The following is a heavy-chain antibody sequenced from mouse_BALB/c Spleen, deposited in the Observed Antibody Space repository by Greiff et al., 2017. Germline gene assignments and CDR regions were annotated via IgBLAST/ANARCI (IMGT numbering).Heavy chain of an antibody. Sequence: QVQLQQSGAELMKPGASVKISCKATGYTFSSYWIEWVKQRPGHGLEWIGEILPGSGSTNYNEKFKGKATFTADTSSNTAYLQLSSLTSEDSAVYYCARAYRQRRGFAYWGQGTLVTVSA. D-gene: IGHD2-14*01. CDR1: GYTFSSYW. CDR2: ILPGSGST. CDR3: ARAYRQRRGFAY. J-gene: IGHJ3*01. V-gene: IGHV1-9*01.